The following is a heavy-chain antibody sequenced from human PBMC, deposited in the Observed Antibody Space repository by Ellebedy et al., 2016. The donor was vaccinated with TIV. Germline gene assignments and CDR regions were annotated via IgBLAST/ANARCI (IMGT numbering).Heavy chain of an antibody. CDR2: SGAAGDT. D-gene: IGHD3-10*01. CDR3: ARGGPGGDNWFFGL. J-gene: IGHJ2*01. V-gene: IGHV3-13*01. CDR1: GFSLTGSD. Sequence: PAGSLRLSCAASGFSLTGSDLHWVRRPAGKGLEWVSASGAAGDTYYPDSVRGRFTISRESAKNSFYLQMNSLTAGDTAVYYCARGGPGGDNWFFGLWGRGTRVTVSS.